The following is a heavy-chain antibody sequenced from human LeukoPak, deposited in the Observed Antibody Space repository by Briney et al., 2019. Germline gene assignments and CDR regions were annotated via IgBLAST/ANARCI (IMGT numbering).Heavy chain of an antibody. D-gene: IGHD4/OR15-4a*01. J-gene: IGHJ6*02. CDR3: ARHYGDYYYYGMDV. CDR1: GGSISSSSYY. CDR2: IYYSGST. Sequence: ETLSLTCTVSGGSISSSSYYWGWIRQPPGKGLEWIERIYYSGSTYYNPSLKSRVTISVDTSKNQFSRKLSSVTAADTAVYYCARHYGDYYYYGMDVWGQGTTVTVSS. V-gene: IGHV4-39*01.